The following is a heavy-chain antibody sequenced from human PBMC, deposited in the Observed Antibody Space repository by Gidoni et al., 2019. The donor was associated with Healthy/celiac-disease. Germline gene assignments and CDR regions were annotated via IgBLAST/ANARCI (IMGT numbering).Heavy chain of an antibody. V-gene: IGHV3-64*01. CDR1: GFTFRSYA. Sequence: ELQLAESGGGLVQPGRSLRLSCAASGFTFRSYAMPWVRQAPGKGLEYVSAISSNGGSTYYANSVKGRFTISRDNSKNTLYLQMGRLRAEDMAVYYCARSSKRFAAFDIWGQGTMVTVSS. CDR3: ARSSKRFAAFDI. J-gene: IGHJ3*02. D-gene: IGHD4-4*01. CDR2: ISSNGGST.